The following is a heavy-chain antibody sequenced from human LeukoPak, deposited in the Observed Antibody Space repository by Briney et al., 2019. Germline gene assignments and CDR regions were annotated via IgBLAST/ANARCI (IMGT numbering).Heavy chain of an antibody. CDR1: GGSFSGYY. CDR2: INHSGST. D-gene: IGHD3-10*01. CDR3: ARLAYGSWSSIPWYYYYYMDV. Sequence: SETLSLTCAVYGGSFSGYYWSWIRQPPGKGLEWIGEINHSGSTNYNPSLKSRVTISVDTSKNQFSLKLSSVTAADTAVYYCARLAYGSWSSIPWYYYYYMDVWGKGTTVTISS. V-gene: IGHV4-34*01. J-gene: IGHJ6*03.